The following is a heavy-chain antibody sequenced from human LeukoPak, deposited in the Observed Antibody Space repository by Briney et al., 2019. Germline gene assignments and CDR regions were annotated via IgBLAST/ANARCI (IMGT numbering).Heavy chain of an antibody. J-gene: IGHJ4*02. Sequence: GGSWNLSLAASELTFSGYWMSWFRQAPGKGLEWVANIKRDGSEKYYVDSVKGRFTISRDNAKNSLYLQMKTLRVEDTAVYYCGRAQEVDYWGQGTLVTVSS. CDR2: IKRDGSEK. CDR3: GRAQEVDY. CDR1: ELTFSGYW. V-gene: IGHV3-7*01.